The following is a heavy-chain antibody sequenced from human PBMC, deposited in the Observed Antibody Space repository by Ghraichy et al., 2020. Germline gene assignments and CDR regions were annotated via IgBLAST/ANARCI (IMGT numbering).Heavy chain of an antibody. Sequence: GGSLRLSCAASGFTFNRHWMHWVRQAPGKGLVWVARMNGDGSITHYADSVKGRVTISRDNAKNSLFLQMDSLRAEDTAVYYCVREGNWNLDYWGQGTLVIVSS. V-gene: IGHV3-74*01. CDR3: VREGNWNLDY. CDR2: MNGDGSIT. D-gene: IGHD1-1*01. CDR1: GFTFNRHW. J-gene: IGHJ4*02.